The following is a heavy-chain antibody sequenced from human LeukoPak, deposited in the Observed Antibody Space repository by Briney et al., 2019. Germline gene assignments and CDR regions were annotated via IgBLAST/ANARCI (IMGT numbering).Heavy chain of an antibody. CDR2: INSEGKTT. V-gene: IGHV3-74*01. CDR1: GFTFSSYW. Sequence: PGGPLRLSCAASGFTFSSYWMYWVRQAPGRGLVWVSRINSEGKTTHYADSVKGRFIISRDNAKNTLYLQMNSLRAEDTAVYYCARDPGSYSHDWYFDLWGRGTLVTVSS. CDR3: ARDPGSYSHDWYFDL. D-gene: IGHD1-26*01. J-gene: IGHJ2*01.